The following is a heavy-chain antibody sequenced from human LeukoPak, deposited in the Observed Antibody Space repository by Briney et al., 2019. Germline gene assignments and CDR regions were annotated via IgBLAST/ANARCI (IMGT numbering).Heavy chain of an antibody. CDR1: GFTFSNAW. V-gene: IGHV3-15*05. Sequence: GGSLTLSCAASGFTFSNAWMTWVRQAPGKGLEWVGRIKSKPNGETIHYAAPVQGRFTLSRDDSKNTLYLQMNSLKTEDTAVYYCTTHDFDAFNIWGQGTMVTVSP. D-gene: IGHD2-21*02. CDR3: TTHDFDAFNI. J-gene: IGHJ3*02. CDR2: IKSKPNGETI.